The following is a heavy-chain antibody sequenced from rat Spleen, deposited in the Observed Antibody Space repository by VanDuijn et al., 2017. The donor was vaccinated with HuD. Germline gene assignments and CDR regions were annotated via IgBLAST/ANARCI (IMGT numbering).Heavy chain of an antibody. J-gene: IGHJ2*01. D-gene: IGHD1-1*01. CDR2: ISTGGDNT. CDR1: GFTFSDYC. CDR3: TRHPDYSNYFDY. V-gene: IGHV5-25*01. Sequence: EVQLVESGGGLVQPGRSMKLSCTASGFTFSDYCLTWVRQAPTKSLDWVASISTGGDNTYYRDSVKGRFTISRDNAKSTLYLQMDSLRSEDTATYYCTRHPDYSNYFDYWGQGVMVTVSS.